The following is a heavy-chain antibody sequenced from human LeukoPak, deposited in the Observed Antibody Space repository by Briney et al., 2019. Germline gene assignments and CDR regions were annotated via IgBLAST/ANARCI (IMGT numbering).Heavy chain of an antibody. Sequence: GASVRVSCKASGYTFTGYYMHWVRQAPGQGLEWMGWTDPNSGGTNYAQKFQGRVTMTRDTSISTAYMELSRLRSDDTAVYYCARAFYYDSSGYYYFDYWGQGTLVTVSS. CDR3: ARAFYYDSSGYYYFDY. J-gene: IGHJ4*02. V-gene: IGHV1-2*02. D-gene: IGHD3-22*01. CDR1: GYTFTGYY. CDR2: TDPNSGGT.